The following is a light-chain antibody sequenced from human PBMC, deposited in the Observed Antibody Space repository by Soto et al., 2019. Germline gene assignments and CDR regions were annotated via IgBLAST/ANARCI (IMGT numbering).Light chain of an antibody. CDR2: GAS. CDR3: QKYNNWRT. Sequence: EIVMTQSPATLSVSPGERATLSCRSSQSVSSNLAWYQQKPGQAPRLLIYGASTRATGIPARFSGSGSGTEFTLTISSLQSEDFAIYYCQKYNNWRTF. J-gene: IGKJ1*01. CDR1: QSVSSN. V-gene: IGKV3-15*01.